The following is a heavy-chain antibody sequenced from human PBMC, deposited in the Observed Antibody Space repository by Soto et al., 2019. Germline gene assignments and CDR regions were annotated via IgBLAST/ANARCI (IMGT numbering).Heavy chain of an antibody. Sequence: SETLSLTCTVSGGSISSGDYYWSWIRQPPGKGLEWIGYIYYSGSTYYNPSLKSRVTISVDTSKNQFSLKLSSVTAADTAVYYCARAPRSLFDYYYYYGMXVWGQATTVTV. D-gene: IGHD2-21*01. J-gene: IGHJ6*02. V-gene: IGHV4-30-4*01. CDR2: IYYSGST. CDR1: GGSISSGDYY. CDR3: ARAPRSLFDYYYYYGMXV.